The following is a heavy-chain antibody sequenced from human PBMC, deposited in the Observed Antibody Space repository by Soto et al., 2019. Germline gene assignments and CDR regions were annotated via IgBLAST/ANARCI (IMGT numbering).Heavy chain of an antibody. J-gene: IGHJ5*02. CDR1: GFTFSSYA. CDR3: ATGRWEWFSYPNNWFGP. Sequence: PGGSLRLSCAASGFTFSSYAMHWVRQAPGKGLEWVAVTPYDGSNKYYADSVKGRFTISRDNSKNTLYLQMNSLRVEDTAVYYCATGRWEWFSYPNNWFGPWGQATLVTVSS. D-gene: IGHD3-3*01. V-gene: IGHV3-30-3*01. CDR2: TPYDGSNK.